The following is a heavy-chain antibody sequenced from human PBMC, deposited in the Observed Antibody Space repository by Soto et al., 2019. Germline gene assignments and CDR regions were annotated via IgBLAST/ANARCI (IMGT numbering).Heavy chain of an antibody. CDR2: IYWDEDK. CDR1: GFSLNTNGMG. Sequence: QITLKESGPTLARPTQTLTLTCSFSGFSLNTNGMGVGWIRQPPGKALERLAFIYWDEDKRYSPSLKTRLTVTTATPKNDVVLTLTNLDPWDTGTYYCAVWNDDSGLDVWGQGTTVTVSS. D-gene: IGHD1-1*01. CDR3: AVWNDDSGLDV. J-gene: IGHJ6*02. V-gene: IGHV2-5*02.